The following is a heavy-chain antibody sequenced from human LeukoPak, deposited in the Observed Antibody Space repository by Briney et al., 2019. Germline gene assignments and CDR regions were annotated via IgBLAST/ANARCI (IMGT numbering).Heavy chain of an antibody. CDR1: GFTFSSYA. CDR3: AKGNLWLYYHYYGMDV. Sequence: GGSLRLSCAASGFTFSSYAMSWVRQAPGKGLEWVSAISGSGGSTYYADSVKGRFTFSRDNSKNTLYLQMNSLRAEDTAVYYCAKGNLWLYYHYYGMDVWGQGTTVTVSS. D-gene: IGHD5-12*01. V-gene: IGHV3-23*01. CDR2: ISGSGGST. J-gene: IGHJ6*02.